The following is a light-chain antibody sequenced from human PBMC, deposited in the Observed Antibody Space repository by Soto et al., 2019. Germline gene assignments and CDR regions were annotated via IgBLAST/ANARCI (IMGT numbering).Light chain of an antibody. CDR1: QSVTNF. Sequence: EIVLTQSPGTLSLSPGERATLSCRASQSVTNFLACYQHKPGQAPRLLIYSASYRATGIPDRFSGSGSGTDFTLTISRLEPQDFAVYYCQHSRSSPWTFGQGTKVEIK. J-gene: IGKJ1*01. CDR2: SAS. CDR3: QHSRSSPWT. V-gene: IGKV3-20*01.